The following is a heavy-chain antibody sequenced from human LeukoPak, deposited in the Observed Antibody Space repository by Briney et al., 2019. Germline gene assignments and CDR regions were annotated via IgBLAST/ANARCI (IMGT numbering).Heavy chain of an antibody. Sequence: GGSLRLSCAASGFTFSSYEMNWVRQAPGKGLEWVSYISSSGSTIYYADSVKGRFTISRDNSKNTLYLQMNSLRAEDTAVYYCASAYWNYGLWGYYFDYWGQGTLVTVSS. J-gene: IGHJ4*02. CDR2: ISSSGSTI. CDR3: ASAYWNYGLWGYYFDY. CDR1: GFTFSSYE. V-gene: IGHV3-48*03. D-gene: IGHD1-7*01.